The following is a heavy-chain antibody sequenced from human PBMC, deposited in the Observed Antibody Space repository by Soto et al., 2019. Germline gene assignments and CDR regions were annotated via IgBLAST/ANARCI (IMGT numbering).Heavy chain of an antibody. J-gene: IGHJ5*02. CDR2: IYYSGST. CDR1: GGSISSYY. Sequence: SETLSLTCTVSGGSISSYYWSWIRQPPGKGLEWIGYIYYSGSTNYNPSLKSRVTISVDTSKNQFSLKLSSVTAADTAVYFCARSPVPTWNWFDPWGQGTLVTVSS. V-gene: IGHV4-59*01. CDR3: ARSPVPTWNWFDP. D-gene: IGHD4-4*01.